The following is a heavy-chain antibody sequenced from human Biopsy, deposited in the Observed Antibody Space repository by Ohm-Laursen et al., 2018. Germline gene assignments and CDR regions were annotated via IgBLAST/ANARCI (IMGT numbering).Heavy chain of an antibody. J-gene: IGHJ6*02. CDR3: ARATNSTGWPYYFFYGMDV. CDR1: GGSISSDY. D-gene: IGHD2/OR15-2a*01. Sequence: GTLSLTCTVSGGSISSDYWSWIRQTPGKGLEWIGYIYYSGSTNYNPSLKSRVTISVDTSKNQFSLRLNSVTAADTAVYYCARATNSTGWPYYFFYGMDVWGQGTTATVSS. V-gene: IGHV4-59*01. CDR2: IYYSGST.